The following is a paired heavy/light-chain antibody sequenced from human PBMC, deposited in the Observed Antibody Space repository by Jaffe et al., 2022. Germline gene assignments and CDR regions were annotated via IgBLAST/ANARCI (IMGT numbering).Heavy chain of an antibody. CDR1: GFSFSSYW. CDR2: INQDERKK. V-gene: IGHV3-7*01. Sequence: EVQLVESGGGLVQPGGSLRLSCAASGFSFSSYWMSWVRQAPGEGLEWVANINQDERKKYYADSVRGRFTISRDNARNSVFLQMDSLRAEDTALYYCARGSAEPNDGPGGLWGQGTLLTVSS. J-gene: IGHJ4*02. CDR3: ARGSAEPNDGPGGL. D-gene: IGHD1-1*01.
Light chain of an antibody. J-gene: IGKJ4*01. CDR1: QNIDIW. CDR2: RSS. CDR3: QQFGDYPLT. V-gene: IGKV1-5*03. Sequence: DIQMTQSPSTLSASVGDRITITCRASQNIDIWLAWYQQKPGKPPNFLMYRSSVLESGIPSRFSGSGSGTEFTLTISGLQPDDFGTYYCQQFGDYPLTFGGGTTVEVK.